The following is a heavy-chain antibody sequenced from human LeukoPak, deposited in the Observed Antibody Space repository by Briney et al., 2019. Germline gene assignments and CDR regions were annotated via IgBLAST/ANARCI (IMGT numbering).Heavy chain of an antibody. D-gene: IGHD3-10*01. CDR1: GFTFSSNS. CDR2: ISSSRSTI. V-gene: IGHV3-48*01. J-gene: IGHJ4*02. CDR3: ARVPLWFGEFEDY. Sequence: GGSLRLSCAASGFTFSSNSMNWVRQAPGRGLEWVSYISSSRSTIYYADSVKGRFTISRDNSKNTLYLQMNSLRAEDTAVYYCARVPLWFGEFEDYWGQGTLVTVSS.